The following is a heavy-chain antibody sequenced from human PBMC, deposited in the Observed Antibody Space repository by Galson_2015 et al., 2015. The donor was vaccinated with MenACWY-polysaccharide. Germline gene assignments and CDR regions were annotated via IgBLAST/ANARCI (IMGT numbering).Heavy chain of an antibody. CDR1: VGSISSSNYY. Sequence: SETLSLTCTVSVGSISSSNYYWGWIRQSPEKGLEWIGTISYSGSTYYNPSLKSRFTISVDTSKNQFSLKLSSVTAADTAVYYCASRLAQVGIAGYGYGMDVWGQGTTVTVSS. D-gene: IGHD2-15*01. CDR3: ASRLAQVGIAGYGYGMDV. CDR2: ISYSGST. V-gene: IGHV4-39*01. J-gene: IGHJ6*02.